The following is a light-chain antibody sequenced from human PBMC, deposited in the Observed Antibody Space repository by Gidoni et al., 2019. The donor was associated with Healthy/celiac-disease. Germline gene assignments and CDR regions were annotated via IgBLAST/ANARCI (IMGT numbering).Light chain of an antibody. J-gene: IGKJ4*01. CDR3: QQYDNLSSVT. CDR2: DAS. V-gene: IGKV1-33*01. CDR1: QDISNY. Sequence: DIQMTQSPSSLSASVGDRVTITCQASQDISNYLNWYQQKPGKAPKLLIYDASNLETGVPSRFSGSGSGTDFTFTISSLQPEDIATYYCQQYDNLSSVTFGGGTKVEIK.